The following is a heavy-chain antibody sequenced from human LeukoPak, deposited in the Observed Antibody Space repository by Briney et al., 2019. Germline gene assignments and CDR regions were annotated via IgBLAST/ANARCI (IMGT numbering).Heavy chain of an antibody. CDR2: IYYSGST. CDR1: GGSISSYY. J-gene: IGHJ6*02. D-gene: IGHD2-2*01. CDR3: ARQSTSYYYYGMDV. Sequence: SETLSLTCTVSGGSISSYYWSWIRQPPGKGLEWIGYIYYSGSTNYNPSLKSRVTISVDTSKNQFSLQLSSVTAADTAVYYCARQSTSYYYYGMDVWGQGTTVTVSS. V-gene: IGHV4-59*08.